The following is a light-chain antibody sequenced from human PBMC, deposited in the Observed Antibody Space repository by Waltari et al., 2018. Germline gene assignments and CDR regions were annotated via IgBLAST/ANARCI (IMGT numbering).Light chain of an antibody. CDR2: DVS. J-gene: IGLJ2*01. V-gene: IGLV2-14*01. CDR3: SSQSSNDVVL. Sequence: QSALTHPASVSGSPGQSVTIFCAGTSNDVGGYNSVSWYQEYPGQAPRVIIYDVSDRPSGVSDRFSGSKSGNTASLTISGLQAEDEADYYCSSQSSNDVVLFGGGTKLTVL. CDR1: SNDVGGYNS.